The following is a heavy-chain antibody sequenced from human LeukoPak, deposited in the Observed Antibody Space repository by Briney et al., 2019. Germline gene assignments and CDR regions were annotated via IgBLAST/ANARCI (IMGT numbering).Heavy chain of an antibody. CDR2: IIPIFGTA. J-gene: IGHJ5*02. Sequence: SVKVSCKASGGTFSSYAISWVRQAPGQGLEWMGGIIPIFGTANYAQEFQGRVTITTDESTSTAYMELSSLRSEDTAVYYCARGDIVATTYNWFDPWGQGTLVTVSS. CDR1: GGTFSSYA. CDR3: ARGDIVATTYNWFDP. V-gene: IGHV1-69*05. D-gene: IGHD5-12*01.